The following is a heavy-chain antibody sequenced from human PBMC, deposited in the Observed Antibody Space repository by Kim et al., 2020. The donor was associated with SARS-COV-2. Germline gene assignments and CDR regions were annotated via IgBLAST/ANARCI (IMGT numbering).Heavy chain of an antibody. CDR2: ISYDGSNK. CDR3: AKDRWYYDSSGKDY. D-gene: IGHD3-22*01. CDR1: GFTFSSYG. J-gene: IGHJ4*02. Sequence: GGSLRLSCAASGFTFSSYGMHWVRQAPGKGLEWVAVISYDGSNKYYADSVKGRFTISRDNSKNTLYLQMNSLRAEDTAVYYCAKDRWYYDSSGKDYWGQGTLVTVSS. V-gene: IGHV3-30*18.